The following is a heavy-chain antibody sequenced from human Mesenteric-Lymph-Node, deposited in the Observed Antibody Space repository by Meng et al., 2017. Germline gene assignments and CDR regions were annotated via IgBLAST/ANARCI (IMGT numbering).Heavy chain of an antibody. CDR1: GFTVSSNY. CDR2: IYSGGST. J-gene: IGHJ4*02. Sequence: GESLKISCAASGFTVSSNYMSWVRQAPGKGLEWVSVIYSGGSTYYADSVKGRFTISRHNSKNTLYLQMNSLRAEDTAVYYCARDVPSDDYGDYGPPLDYWGQGTLVTVSS. CDR3: ARDVPSDDYGDYGPPLDY. V-gene: IGHV3-53*04. D-gene: IGHD4-17*01.